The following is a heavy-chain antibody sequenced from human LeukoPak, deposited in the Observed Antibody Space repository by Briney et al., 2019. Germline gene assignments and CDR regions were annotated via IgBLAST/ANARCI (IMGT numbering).Heavy chain of an antibody. Sequence: KPSETLSLTCTVSGGSISSYYWSWIRQPPGKGLEWIGYIYYSGSTNYNPSLKSRVTISVDTSKNQFSLKLSSVTAADTAVYYCARDARSNPWYYYYYMDVWGKGTTVTVSS. CDR2: IYYSGST. J-gene: IGHJ6*03. CDR1: GGSISSYY. CDR3: ARDARSNPWYYYYYMDV. V-gene: IGHV4-59*01. D-gene: IGHD1-14*01.